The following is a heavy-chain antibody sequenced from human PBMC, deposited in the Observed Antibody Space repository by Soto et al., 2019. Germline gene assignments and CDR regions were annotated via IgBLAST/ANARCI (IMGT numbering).Heavy chain of an antibody. CDR2: IYYSGST. CDR3: ARGAVVVTAIPYFDY. J-gene: IGHJ4*02. Sequence: QVQLQESGPGLVKPSQTLSLTCTVSGGSISSGDYYWSWIRQPPGKGLEWIGYIYYSGSTYYNPSLKSRVTISVDTSKNQFSLKLSSVTAADTAVYYCARGAVVVTAIPYFDYWGQGTLVTVSS. D-gene: IGHD2-21*02. V-gene: IGHV4-30-4*01. CDR1: GGSISSGDYY.